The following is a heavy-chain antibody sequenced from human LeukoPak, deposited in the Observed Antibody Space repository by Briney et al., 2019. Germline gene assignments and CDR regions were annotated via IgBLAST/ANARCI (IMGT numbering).Heavy chain of an antibody. CDR2: IYPDDSDT. CDR1: GYSFTSYW. Sequence: GESLKISCKGSGYSFTSYWIGCVRQMPGKGLEWMGIIYPDDSDTRYSPSFQGPVTISADKSTSTAYLQWSSLKASDTAMYYCVRPREDYYDSSGYYWHYWGQGTLVTVSS. J-gene: IGHJ4*02. CDR3: VRPREDYYDSSGYYWHY. V-gene: IGHV5-51*01. D-gene: IGHD3-22*01.